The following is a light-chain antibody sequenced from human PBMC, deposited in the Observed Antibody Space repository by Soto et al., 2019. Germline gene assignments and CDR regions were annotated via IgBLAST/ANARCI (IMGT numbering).Light chain of an antibody. V-gene: IGKV3-11*01. CDR1: QSVSSY. CDR2: DAS. J-gene: IGKJ5*01. CDR3: QVRTNWSIA. Sequence: EFVLTQSPATLSLSPGERATLSCRASQSVSSYLAWYQQKPGQAPRLLIYDASNRATGIQARFSGTGSGTDFTLTIKNLEPEDFAVYYCQVRTNWSIAFGRGTRLEIK.